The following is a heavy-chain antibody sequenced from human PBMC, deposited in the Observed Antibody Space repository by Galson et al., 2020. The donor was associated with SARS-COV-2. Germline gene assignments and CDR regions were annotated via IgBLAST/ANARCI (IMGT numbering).Heavy chain of an antibody. V-gene: IGHV4-39*01. D-gene: IGHD3-22*01. CDR1: GGSISSSSYY. Sequence: ETSETLSLTCTVSGGSISSSSYYWGWLRQPPGKGLEWIGSIYYSGSTYYNPSLKSRVTISVDTSKNQFSLKLSSVTAADTAVYYCARQGDYYDSSCANFDYWGQGTLVTVSS. CDR3: ARQGDYYDSSCANFDY. CDR2: IYYSGST. J-gene: IGHJ4*02.